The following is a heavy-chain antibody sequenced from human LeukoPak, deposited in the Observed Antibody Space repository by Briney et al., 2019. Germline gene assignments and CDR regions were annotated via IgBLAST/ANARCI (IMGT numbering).Heavy chain of an antibody. J-gene: IGHJ4*02. V-gene: IGHV4-39*01. D-gene: IGHD5-12*01. Sequence: SETLSLTCTVSGGSISSSSYYWGWIRQPPGKGLEWIGSIYYSGSTYYNPSLKSRVTISVDTSKNQFSLKLSSVTAADTAVYYCASPPASGYYPSGSDYWGQGTLVTVSS. CDR1: GGSISSSSYY. CDR3: ASPPASGYYPSGSDY. CDR2: IYYSGST.